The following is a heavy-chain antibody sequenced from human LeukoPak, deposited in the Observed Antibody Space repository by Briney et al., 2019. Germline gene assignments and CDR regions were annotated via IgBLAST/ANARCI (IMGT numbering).Heavy chain of an antibody. CDR2: IQYDESDK. CDR3: AREGGITVAGKFDS. D-gene: IGHD6-19*01. V-gene: IGHV3-30*02. CDR1: GFTFSFYG. J-gene: IGHJ4*02. Sequence: GGSLRLSCAASGFTFSFYGMHWVRQVPGKGLEWVAFIQYDESDKYYADSVRGRFTTSRDNSKNTLYLQMNSLRAEDTAVYYCAREGGITVAGKFDSWGQGTLVTVSS.